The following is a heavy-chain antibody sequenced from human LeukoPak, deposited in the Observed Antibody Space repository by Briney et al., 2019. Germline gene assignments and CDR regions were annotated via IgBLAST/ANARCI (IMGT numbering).Heavy chain of an antibody. CDR3: ARDNTATGPFDN. CDR2: IDPSGGST. CDR1: GYSFTSYY. D-gene: IGHD1-1*01. J-gene: IGHJ4*02. V-gene: IGHV1-46*01. Sequence: ASVKVSCKASGYSFTSYYMHWVRQAPGQGLEWMGRIDPSGGSTSYAQKFQGRVTMTRDTSTSTVYMELSSLRSEDTAVYYCARDNTATGPFDNWGQGTLVTVSS.